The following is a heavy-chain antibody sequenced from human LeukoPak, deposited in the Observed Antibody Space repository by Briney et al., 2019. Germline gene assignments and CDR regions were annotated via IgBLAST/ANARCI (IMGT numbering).Heavy chain of an antibody. D-gene: IGHD6-6*01. V-gene: IGHV3-23*01. CDR2: ISGSGGST. CDR1: GFTFSSYA. CDR3: AKAEQLAPYFDH. J-gene: IGHJ4*02. Sequence: HPGGSLRLSRAASGFTFSSYAMSWVRQAPGKGLEWVSAISGSGGSTYYADSVKGRFTISRDNSKNTLYLQMNSLRAEDTAVYYCAKAEQLAPYFDHWGQGTLVTVSS.